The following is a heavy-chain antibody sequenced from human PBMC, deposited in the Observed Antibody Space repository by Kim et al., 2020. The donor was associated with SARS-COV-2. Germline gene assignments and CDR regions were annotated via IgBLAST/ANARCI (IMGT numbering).Heavy chain of an antibody. CDR2: ISSSSSYI. J-gene: IGHJ6*02. V-gene: IGHV3-21*01. Sequence: GGSLRLSCAASGFTFSSYSMNWVRQAPGKGLEWVSSISSSSSYIYYADSVKGRFTISRDNAKNSLYLQMNSLRAEDTAVYYCARGSEDYDILTGYYTLGGMDVWGQGTTVTVSS. CDR1: GFTFSSYS. CDR3: ARGSEDYDILTGYYTLGGMDV. D-gene: IGHD3-9*01.